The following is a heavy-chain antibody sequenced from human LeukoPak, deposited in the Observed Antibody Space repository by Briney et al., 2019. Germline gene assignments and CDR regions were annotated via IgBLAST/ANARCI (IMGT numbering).Heavy chain of an antibody. J-gene: IGHJ4*02. CDR1: GFTVSSNY. CDR2: IYSGGST. V-gene: IGHV3-53*01. CDR3: ARARGYSYPFDY. D-gene: IGHD5-18*01. Sequence: GGSLRLSCAASGFTVSSNYMSWVRRAPGKGLEWVSVIYSGGSTYYADSVKGRFTISRDNSKNTLYLQMNSLRAEDTAVYYCARARGYSYPFDYWGQGTLVTVSS.